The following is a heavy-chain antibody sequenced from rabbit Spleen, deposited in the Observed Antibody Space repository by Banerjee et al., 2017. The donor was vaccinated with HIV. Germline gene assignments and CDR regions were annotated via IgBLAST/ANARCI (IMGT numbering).Heavy chain of an antibody. V-gene: IGHV1S40*01. Sequence: QSLEESGGDLVKPGASLTLTCTASGFSFSSSYYMCWVRQAPGKGLEWIACIAGGSSAFAYSATWAKGRFTISESSSPTVTLQMTSLTAADTATYFCARDAGTGDYGWGFGLWGPGTLVTVS. J-gene: IGHJ6*01. D-gene: IGHD8-1*01. CDR1: GFSFSSSYY. CDR3: ARDAGTGDYGWGFGL. CDR2: IAGGSSAFA.